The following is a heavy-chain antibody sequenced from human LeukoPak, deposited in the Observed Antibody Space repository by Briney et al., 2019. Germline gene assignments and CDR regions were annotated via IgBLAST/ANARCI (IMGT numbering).Heavy chain of an antibody. D-gene: IGHD6-19*01. CDR1: GGTFSSYA. V-gene: IGHV1-69*04. Sequence: GASVKVSCKASGGTFSSYAISWVRQAPGQGLEWMGRIIPILGIANHAQKFQGRVTITADKSTSTAYMELSSLRSEDTAVYYCAIAVAGRSNLWYFDLWGRGTLVTVSS. CDR2: IIPILGIA. J-gene: IGHJ2*01. CDR3: AIAVAGRSNLWYFDL.